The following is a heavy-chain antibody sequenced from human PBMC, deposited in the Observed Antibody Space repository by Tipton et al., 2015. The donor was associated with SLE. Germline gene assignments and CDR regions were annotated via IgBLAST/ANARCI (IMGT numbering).Heavy chain of an antibody. CDR2: ISGSGGST. CDR3: AKGLTTEYYYYMDV. Sequence: GSLRLSCAASGFTFSSYATSWVRQAPGKGLEWVSAISGSGGSTYYADSVKGRFTISRDNSKNTLYLQMNSLRAEDTAVYYCAKGLTTEYYYYMDVWGKGTTVTVSS. CDR1: GFTFSSYA. D-gene: IGHD4-17*01. J-gene: IGHJ6*03. V-gene: IGHV3-23*01.